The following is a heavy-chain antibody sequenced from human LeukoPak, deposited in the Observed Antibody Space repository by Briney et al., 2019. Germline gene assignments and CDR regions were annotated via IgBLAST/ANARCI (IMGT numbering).Heavy chain of an antibody. CDR3: AKVFEVRGARRPKDY. Sequence: GGSLRLSCAASGFTFSDYGMHWVRQAPGKGLEWVALISYDGGNKFYADSARDRFTISRDNSKNTLFLQMNSLRTEDTAMYYCAKVFEVRGARRPKDYWGQGTLVIVSS. CDR2: ISYDGGNK. CDR1: GFTFSDYG. J-gene: IGHJ4*02. D-gene: IGHD3-10*01. V-gene: IGHV3-30*18.